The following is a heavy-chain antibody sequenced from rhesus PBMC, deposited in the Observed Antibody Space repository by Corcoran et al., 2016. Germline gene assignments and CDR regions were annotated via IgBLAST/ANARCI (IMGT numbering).Heavy chain of an antibody. J-gene: IGHJ1*01. CDR1: GYTFTDYY. Sequence: EVQLVQSGAEVKKPGASVKISCKASGYTFTDYYLHWVRQAPGKGLEWRGRVEPEDGEAIHRQQVQDRVTITADASTDTAYMELSSLRSEDTAVYYCATGPILNLEYFEFWGQGALVTVSS. V-gene: IGHV1-111*02. D-gene: IGHD2-21*01. CDR2: VEPEDGEA. CDR3: ATGPILNLEYFEF.